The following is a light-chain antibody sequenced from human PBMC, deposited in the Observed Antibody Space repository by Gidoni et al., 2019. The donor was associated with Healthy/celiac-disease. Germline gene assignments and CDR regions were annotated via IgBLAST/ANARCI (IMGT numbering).Light chain of an antibody. CDR3: QQYNRYPLS. CDR2: DAS. Sequence: DIQMTQSPSTLSASVGDRVTITCRASQSISSWLAWYQQRPGKAPKLLTYDASSLESGVPSRFSGSGSGTEFTLTISSLQPDDFATYSCQQYNRYPLSFGGGTKVEIK. V-gene: IGKV1-5*01. CDR1: QSISSW. J-gene: IGKJ4*01.